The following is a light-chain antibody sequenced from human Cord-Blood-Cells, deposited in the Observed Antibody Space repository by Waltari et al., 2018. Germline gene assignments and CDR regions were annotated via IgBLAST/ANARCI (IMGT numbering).Light chain of an antibody. Sequence: IVMPQPPAPLSVSPGERATRSCRASQSVSTNLAWYQQKPGQAPRLLIYGASTRATGIPARFSGSGSGTEFTLTISSLQSEDFAVYYCQQDNNWPPTFGQGTKVEIK. J-gene: IGKJ1*01. V-gene: IGKV3-15*01. CDR3: QQDNNWPPT. CDR1: QSVSTN. CDR2: GAS.